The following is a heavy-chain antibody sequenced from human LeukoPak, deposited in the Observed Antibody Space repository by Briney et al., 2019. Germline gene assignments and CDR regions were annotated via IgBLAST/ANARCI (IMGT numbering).Heavy chain of an antibody. CDR1: GFTFSSYW. D-gene: IGHD3-10*01. V-gene: IGHV3-74*01. Sequence: GGSLRLSCAASGFTFSSYWMHWVRQAPGKGLVWVSRINSDGSSTSYADSVKARFTISRDNAKKSLYLQMKSLRAEDTAVYYCARGTLYYGSESYDYWGQGTLVAVSS. CDR3: ARGTLYYGSESYDY. CDR2: INSDGSST. J-gene: IGHJ4*02.